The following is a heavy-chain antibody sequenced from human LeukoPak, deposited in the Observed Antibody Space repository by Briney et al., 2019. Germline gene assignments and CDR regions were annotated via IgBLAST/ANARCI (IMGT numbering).Heavy chain of an antibody. CDR1: GFTFSSYA. CDR3: AKDRVRAAAGPRDAPLDY. V-gene: IGHV3-23*01. Sequence: GGSLRLSCAASGFTFSSYAMSWVRQAPGKGLEWVSAISGSGGSTYYADSVKGRFTISRDNSQNTLYLQTNSLRAEDTAVYYCAKDRVRAAAGPRDAPLDYWGQGTLVTVSS. J-gene: IGHJ4*02. D-gene: IGHD6-13*01. CDR2: ISGSGGST.